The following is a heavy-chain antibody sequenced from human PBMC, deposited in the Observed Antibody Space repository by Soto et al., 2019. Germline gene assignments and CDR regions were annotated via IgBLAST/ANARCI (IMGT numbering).Heavy chain of an antibody. CDR1: GGSISSGDYY. J-gene: IGHJ4*02. CDR3: AREGEIAAAGTGYFDY. V-gene: IGHV4-30-4*01. CDR2: IYYSGST. D-gene: IGHD6-13*01. Sequence: SETLSLTCTVSGGSISSGDYYWSWIRQPPGKGLEWIGYIYYSGSTYYNPSLKSRVTISVDTSKNQFSLKLSSVTAADTAVYYCAREGEIAAAGTGYFDYWGQGTLVTVSS.